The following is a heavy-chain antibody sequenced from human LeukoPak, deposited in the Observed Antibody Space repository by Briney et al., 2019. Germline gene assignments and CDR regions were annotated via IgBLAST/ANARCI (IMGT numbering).Heavy chain of an antibody. D-gene: IGHD6-19*01. CDR1: GFTLSSYS. Sequence: GGSLRLSCAASGFTLSSYSMNWVRQAPGKGLEWVSSISSSSSYIYYADSVKGRFTISRDNAKNSLYLQMNSLRAEDTAVYYCAREFPHIQWLVQNWGQGTLVTVSS. CDR2: ISSSSSYI. CDR3: AREFPHIQWLVQN. J-gene: IGHJ4*02. V-gene: IGHV3-21*01.